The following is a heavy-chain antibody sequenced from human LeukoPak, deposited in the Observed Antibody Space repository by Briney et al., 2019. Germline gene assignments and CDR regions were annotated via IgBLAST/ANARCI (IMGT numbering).Heavy chain of an antibody. J-gene: IGHJ4*02. Sequence: PSETLSLTCTLSGGSFSSYYWSWIRQPPGKGLEWIGYIYYSGSTNYNPSLKSRVTISVDTSKNQFSLKLSSVTATDTAVYYCARGPLSFGELFAHFDYWGQGTLVTVSS. CDR2: IYYSGST. D-gene: IGHD3-10*01. CDR3: ARGPLSFGELFAHFDY. V-gene: IGHV4-59*01. CDR1: GGSFSSYY.